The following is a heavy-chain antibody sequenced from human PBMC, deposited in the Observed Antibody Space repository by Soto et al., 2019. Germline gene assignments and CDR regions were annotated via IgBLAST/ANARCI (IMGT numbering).Heavy chain of an antibody. D-gene: IGHD3-10*02. CDR1: GFTFSSYW. J-gene: IGHJ3*02. CDR2: IKQDGSEK. CDR3: ARDFGVLFGSDAFDI. V-gene: IGHV3-7*01. Sequence: EVQLVESGGGLVQPGGSLRLSCAASGFTFSSYWMSWVRQAPGKGLEWVANIKQDGSEKYYVDSVKGRFTISRDNAKNSLYLQMNSLRAEDTAVYYCARDFGVLFGSDAFDIWGQGTMVTVSS.